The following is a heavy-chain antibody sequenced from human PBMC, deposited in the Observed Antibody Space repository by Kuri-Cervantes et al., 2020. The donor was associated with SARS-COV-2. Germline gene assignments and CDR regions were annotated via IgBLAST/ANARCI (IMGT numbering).Heavy chain of an antibody. CDR2: ISSSSSYI. J-gene: IGHJ4*02. Sequence: LSLTCAASGFTFSSYSMNWVRQAPGKGLEWVSSISSSSSYIYYADSVKGRFTISRDNAKNMLYLQMNSLRDEDTSAYYCARVWIAAAGTGFDLWGQGTLVTVSS. CDR1: GFTFSSYS. CDR3: ARVWIAAAGTGFDL. D-gene: IGHD6-13*01. V-gene: IGHV3-21*01.